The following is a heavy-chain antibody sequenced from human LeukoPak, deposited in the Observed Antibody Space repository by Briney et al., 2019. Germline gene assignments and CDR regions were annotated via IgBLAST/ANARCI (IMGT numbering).Heavy chain of an antibody. CDR2: IHRSGSP. D-gene: IGHD1-14*01. Sequence: PSETLSLTCTVSLDSTTSNFWSWVRQPPGKGLEWIGEIHRSGSPNYNPSLQSRVTISIDRSRNQTVLELSSVTAADTAVYYCAREIRGGFNPGAYWGQGTLVTVSS. J-gene: IGHJ4*02. CDR1: LDSTTSNF. V-gene: IGHV4-4*02. CDR3: AREIRGGFNPGAY.